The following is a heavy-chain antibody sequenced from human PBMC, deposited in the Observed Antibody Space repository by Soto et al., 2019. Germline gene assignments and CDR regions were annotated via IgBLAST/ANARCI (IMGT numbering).Heavy chain of an antibody. CDR3: AKSVAAALYGMDV. V-gene: IGHV3-30*18. J-gene: IGHJ6*02. CDR1: GFTFSSYD. D-gene: IGHD6-13*01. CDR2: ISYDGSDK. Sequence: QVQLVESGGGVVQPGRSLRLSYAASGFTFSSYDMHWVRQAPGKGLEWVAVISYDGSDKYYADSVKGRFTISRDTSKNTLYLQMNSLRAEDTAVYYCAKSVAAALYGMDVWGQGTTVTVSS.